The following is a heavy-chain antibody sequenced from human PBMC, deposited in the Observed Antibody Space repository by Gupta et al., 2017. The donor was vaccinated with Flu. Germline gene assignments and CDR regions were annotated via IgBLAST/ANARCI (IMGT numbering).Heavy chain of an antibody. D-gene: IGHD3-22*01. CDR2: MNPNSGNT. V-gene: IGHV1-8*01. Sequence: VQLVQSGAEVKKPGASLKVSCTASGYYFTILDLNRVRQATVQGREWMGWMNPNSGNTGYAQKFQGRGTSTRNTSISTAYMELISLRSEDTAVYYCARDYYYYSSGYYRDHDNWFDPWGQGTLVTVSS. CDR3: ARDYYYYSSGYYRDHDNWFDP. J-gene: IGHJ5*02. CDR1: GYYFTILD.